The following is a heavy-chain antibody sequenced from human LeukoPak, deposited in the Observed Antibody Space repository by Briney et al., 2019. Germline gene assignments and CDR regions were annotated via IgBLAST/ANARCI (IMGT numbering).Heavy chain of an antibody. CDR1: GFTFSSYE. CDR2: LYYSGST. Sequence: SGGSLRLSCAASGFTFSSYEMNWVRQAPGKGLEWIGTLYYSGSTYFKPALKSRVTISVDTSKNQFSLKLTSVTAADTAVYYCSRLYCTTSSCGRFDPWGQGTLVTVSS. D-gene: IGHD2-2*01. V-gene: IGHV4-59*05. CDR3: SRLYCTTSSCGRFDP. J-gene: IGHJ5*02.